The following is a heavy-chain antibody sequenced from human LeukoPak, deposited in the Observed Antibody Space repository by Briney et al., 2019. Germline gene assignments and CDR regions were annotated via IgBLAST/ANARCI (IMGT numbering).Heavy chain of an antibody. Sequence: EGSLRLSCAASGFTVGSNYMSWVRQAPGKGLEWVSTIYSGGSTYYADSVKGRFTISRDTSKNTLYLQMNSLRGEDTAVYYCARNGYTSGWYRNWGQGTLVTVSS. D-gene: IGHD6-19*01. J-gene: IGHJ4*02. CDR2: IYSGGST. CDR3: ARNGYTSGWYRN. V-gene: IGHV3-53*01. CDR1: GFTVGSNY.